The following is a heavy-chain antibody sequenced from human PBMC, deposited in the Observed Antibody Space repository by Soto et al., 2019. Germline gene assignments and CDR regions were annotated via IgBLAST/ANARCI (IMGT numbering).Heavy chain of an antibody. J-gene: IGHJ3*01. CDR2: ISSDGSNK. Sequence: QVQLVESGGGVVQPGRSLRLSCEVSGLTFSNYGIHWVRQAPGKGLEWVAVISSDGSNKYYADSVKGRFTISRDNSKNTLYLQMNSLRAEDTAVYYCAKDRGGSCCGAFDVWGQGTMVTVSS. CDR1: GLTFSNYG. CDR3: AKDRGGSCCGAFDV. D-gene: IGHD2-15*01. V-gene: IGHV3-30*18.